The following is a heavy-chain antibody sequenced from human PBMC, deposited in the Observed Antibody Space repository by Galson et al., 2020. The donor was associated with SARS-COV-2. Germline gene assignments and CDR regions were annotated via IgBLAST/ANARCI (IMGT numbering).Heavy chain of an antibody. J-gene: IGHJ1*01. CDR1: GFTVNTNF. Sequence: GGSLRLSCAASGFTVNTNFMGWVRQAPGKGLEWVSVIYSGGSTYYADPVKGRFIISRDDGDNTMFLQMNSLGAEDTAMYYCARGRYDSSSYYCGIAENVQYCGQGTLVTVSS. CDR3: ARGRYDSSSYYCGIAENVQY. V-gene: IGHV3-53*01. D-gene: IGHD3-22*01. CDR2: IYSGGST.